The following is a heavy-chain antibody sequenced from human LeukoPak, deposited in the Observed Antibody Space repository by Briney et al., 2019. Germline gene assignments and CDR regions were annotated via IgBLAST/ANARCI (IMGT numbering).Heavy chain of an antibody. CDR2: IRYDGSNK. D-gene: IGHD6-13*01. Sequence: GGALSLSCAASGFTFSSYGMHWVRQAPGKGLEGVAFIRYDGSNKYYADSVKGRFTISRDNSKNTLYLQMNSLRAEDTAVYYCAKVGIAAAGSPHFDYWGQGTLVTVSS. V-gene: IGHV3-30*02. CDR1: GFTFSSYG. CDR3: AKVGIAAAGSPHFDY. J-gene: IGHJ4*02.